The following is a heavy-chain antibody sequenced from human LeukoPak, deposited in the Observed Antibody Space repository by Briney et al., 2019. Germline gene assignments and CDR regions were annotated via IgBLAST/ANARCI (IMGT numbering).Heavy chain of an antibody. V-gene: IGHV4-34*01. CDR1: GGSFSGYY. CDR2: INHSGST. J-gene: IGHJ5*02. Sequence: SETLSLTCAVYGGSFSGYYWSWIRQPPGKGLEWIGEINHSGSTNYNPSPKSRVTISVDTSKNQFSLKLSSVTAADTAVYYCARGLFYLGYCSGGSCLNWFDPWGQGTLVTVSS. D-gene: IGHD2-15*01. CDR3: ARGLFYLGYCSGGSCLNWFDP.